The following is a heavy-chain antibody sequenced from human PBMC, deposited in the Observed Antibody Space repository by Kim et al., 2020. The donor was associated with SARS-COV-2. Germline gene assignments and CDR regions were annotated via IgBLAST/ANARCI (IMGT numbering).Heavy chain of an antibody. D-gene: IGHD3-9*01. Sequence: ASVKVSCKASGYNFTSYDINWVRQTTGEGLEWMGWMNPNSDNTDYAHKFQGRVTMTWDTSTSTAFMELSGLKSEDSAVYYCVRLRSFDWLLRANYYGMDVWGQGTTVTVSS. CDR2: MNPNSDNT. J-gene: IGHJ6*02. CDR3: VRLRSFDWLLRANYYGMDV. CDR1: GYNFTSYD. V-gene: IGHV1-8*01.